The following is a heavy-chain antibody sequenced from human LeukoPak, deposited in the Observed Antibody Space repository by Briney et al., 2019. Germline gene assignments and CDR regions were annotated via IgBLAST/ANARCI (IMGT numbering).Heavy chain of an antibody. D-gene: IGHD6-13*01. CDR2: ISGSGGST. CDR3: AKRVRYSSSSIDY. CDR1: GFTFSSYA. Sequence: GGSLRLSCAASGFTFSSYAMSWVRQAPGKGLEWVSAISGSGGSTYYADSVKGRFTISRDNSNNTLYLQMNSLRAEDTAVYYCAKRVRYSSSSIDYWGQGTLVTVSS. J-gene: IGHJ4*02. V-gene: IGHV3-23*01.